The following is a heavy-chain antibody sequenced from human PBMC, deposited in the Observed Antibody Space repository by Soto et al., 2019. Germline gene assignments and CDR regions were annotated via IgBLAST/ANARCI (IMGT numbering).Heavy chain of an antibody. J-gene: IGHJ4*02. D-gene: IGHD6-6*01. Sequence: QLQLQESGPGLVKPSETLSLTCTVSGGSISSSSYYWGWIRQPPGKGLEWIGSIYYSGSTYYNPSLKSRVTISVDTSKNQFSLKLSSVTAADTAVYYCARSKGIAARPSLARIDYWGQGTLVTVSS. CDR1: GGSISSSSYY. V-gene: IGHV4-39*01. CDR3: ARSKGIAARPSLARIDY. CDR2: IYYSGST.